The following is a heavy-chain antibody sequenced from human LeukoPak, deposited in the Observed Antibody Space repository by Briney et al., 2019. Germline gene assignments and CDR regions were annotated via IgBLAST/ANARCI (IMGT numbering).Heavy chain of an antibody. J-gene: IGHJ6*02. V-gene: IGHV1-8*01. CDR1: GYTFTSYD. D-gene: IGHD6-13*01. Sequence: ASVKVSCKASGYTFTSYDINWVRQATGQGLEWMGWMHPNSGNTGYAQKFQGRVTMTRNTSISTAYMELSSLRSEDTAVCYCATGRDSSSWYVRGRYYYYGMDVWGQGTTVTVSS. CDR2: MHPNSGNT. CDR3: ATGRDSSSWYVRGRYYYYGMDV.